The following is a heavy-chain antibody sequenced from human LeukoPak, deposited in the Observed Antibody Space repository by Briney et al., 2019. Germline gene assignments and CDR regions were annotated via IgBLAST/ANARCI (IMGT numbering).Heavy chain of an antibody. CDR2: INPNSGGT. CDR3: ARWLGQVRYFDWFAPEYYSDY. Sequence: GASVKVSCKASGYTFTSYGISWVRQAPGQGLEWMGWINPNSGGTNYAQKFRGRVTMTRDTSISTAYMELSRLRSDDTAVYYCARWLGQVRYFDWFAPEYYSDYWGQGTLVTVSS. CDR1: GYTFTSYG. J-gene: IGHJ4*02. V-gene: IGHV1-2*02. D-gene: IGHD3-9*01.